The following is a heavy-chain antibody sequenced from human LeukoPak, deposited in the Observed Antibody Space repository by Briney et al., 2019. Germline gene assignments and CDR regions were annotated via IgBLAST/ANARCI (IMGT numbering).Heavy chain of an antibody. V-gene: IGHV3-53*01. D-gene: IGHD3-9*01. CDR1: GFSVTTKY. Sequence: PGGSLRLSCAASGFSVTTKYISWVRQAPGKGLEWVSVIYSGGVTYYADPVRGRFTISRDNSKNTVYLQMNSLRVEDTAVYYCASGILTGYFSFDYWGHGTLVTFSS. J-gene: IGHJ4*01. CDR3: ASGILTGYFSFDY. CDR2: IYSGGVT.